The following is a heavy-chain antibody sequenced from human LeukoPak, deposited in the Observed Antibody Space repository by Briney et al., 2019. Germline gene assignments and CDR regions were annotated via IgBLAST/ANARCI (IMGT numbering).Heavy chain of an antibody. V-gene: IGHV3-33*08. CDR2: IWYDGSNK. CDR3: ARNYDSSGYYFYYYYYYGMDV. D-gene: IGHD3-22*01. J-gene: IGHJ6*02. Sequence: GGSLRLSCAASGFTFRNYWMGWVRQAPGKGLEWVAVIWYDGSNKYYADSVKGRFTISRDNSKNTLYLQMNSLRAEDTAVYYCARNYDSSGYYFYYYYYYGMDVWGQGTTVTVSS. CDR1: GFTFRNYW.